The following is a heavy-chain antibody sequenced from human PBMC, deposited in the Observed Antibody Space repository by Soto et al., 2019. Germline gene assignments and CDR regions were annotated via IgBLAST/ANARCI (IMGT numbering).Heavy chain of an antibody. J-gene: IGHJ6*03. Sequence: SETLSLTCAVYGGSFSGYYWSWIRQPPGKGLEWIGEINHSGSTNYNPSVKGRVTISVDTSKNQFSLKLSPVTAADTAVYYCARARGWNWRRDYYYMDVWGKGTTVTVSS. CDR3: ARARGWNWRRDYYYMDV. D-gene: IGHD1-7*01. V-gene: IGHV4-34*01. CDR2: INHSGST. CDR1: GGSFSGYY.